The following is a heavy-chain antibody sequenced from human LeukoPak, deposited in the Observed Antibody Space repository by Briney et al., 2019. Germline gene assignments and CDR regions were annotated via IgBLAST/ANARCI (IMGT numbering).Heavy chain of an antibody. V-gene: IGHV4-59*12. CDR1: GGSISSYY. D-gene: IGHD3-3*01. Sequence: SETLSLTCTVSGGSISSYYWSWIRQPPGKGLEWIGYIYYSGSTNYNPSLKSRVTISVDTSKNQFSLKLSSVTAADTAVYYCARGAPDFWSGYYYFDYWGQGTLVTVSS. CDR3: ARGAPDFWSGYYYFDY. CDR2: IYYSGST. J-gene: IGHJ4*02.